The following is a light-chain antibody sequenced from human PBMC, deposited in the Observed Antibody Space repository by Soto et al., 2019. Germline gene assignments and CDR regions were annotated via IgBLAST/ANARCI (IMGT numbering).Light chain of an antibody. V-gene: IGKV1-39*01. CDR1: QSISSW. CDR2: DAS. Sequence: DIQMTQSPSALSASVGDRATITCRASQSISSWLAWYQQKPGKAPKLLIYDASTLQSGVPSRFSGSGSGTDFTLTIRSLQPEDFATYYCKQSYSTPRTFGQGTRLEIK. CDR3: KQSYSTPRT. J-gene: IGKJ5*01.